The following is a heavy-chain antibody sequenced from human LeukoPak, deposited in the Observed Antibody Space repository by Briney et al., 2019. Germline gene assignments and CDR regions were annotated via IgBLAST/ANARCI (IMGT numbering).Heavy chain of an antibody. Sequence: GRSLRLSCAASGFTFSSYAMHWVRQAPGKGLEWVAFIRYDGSNKYYADSVKGRFTISRDNSKNTLYLQMNSLRPEDTAVYYCAKSGYDSSGYYPDYWGQGTLATVSS. CDR2: IRYDGSNK. V-gene: IGHV3-30*02. D-gene: IGHD3-22*01. J-gene: IGHJ4*02. CDR1: GFTFSSYA. CDR3: AKSGYDSSGYYPDY.